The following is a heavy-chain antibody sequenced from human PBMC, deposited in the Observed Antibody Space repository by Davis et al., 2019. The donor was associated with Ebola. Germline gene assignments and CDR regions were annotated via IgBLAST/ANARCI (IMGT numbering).Heavy chain of an antibody. Sequence: VSVNVSRKASRYTCTSHGLSRVRQVPGQGLEWMGWISAYNGNTNYAQKLQGRVTMTTDTSTSTAYMELRSLRSDDTAVYYCARDASHYWGQGTLVTVSS. V-gene: IGHV1-18*04. D-gene: IGHD6-6*01. J-gene: IGHJ4*02. CDR2: ISAYNGNT. CDR1: RYTCTSHG. CDR3: ARDASHY.